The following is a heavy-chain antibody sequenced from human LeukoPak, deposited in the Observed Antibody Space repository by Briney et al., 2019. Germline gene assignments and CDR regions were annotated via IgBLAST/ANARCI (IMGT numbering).Heavy chain of an antibody. CDR3: ASAYV. CDR2: IKEDGSEK. V-gene: IGHV3-7*01. Sequence: PGGSLRLSCAASGFTFSSYAMSWVRQAPGKGLEWVASIKEDGSEKNFEDSVKGRFTISTDNAKNSLYLQMNSLRAEDTAVYYCASAYVWGKGTTVTVSS. D-gene: IGHD3-16*01. J-gene: IGHJ6*04. CDR1: GFTFSSYA.